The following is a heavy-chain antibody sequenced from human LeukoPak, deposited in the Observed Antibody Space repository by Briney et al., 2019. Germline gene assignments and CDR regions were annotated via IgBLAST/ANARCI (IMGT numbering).Heavy chain of an antibody. CDR3: ARDLNPARYCSGGSCYSLNY. V-gene: IGHV1-69*06. J-gene: IGHJ4*02. Sequence: SVKVSCKASGGTFSSYAISWVRQAPGQGLEWMGGIIPIFGTANYAQKFQGRVTITADKSTSTAYMELSSLRSEDTAVYYCARDLNPARYCSGGSCYSLNYWGQGTLVTVSS. CDR1: GGTFSSYA. CDR2: IIPIFGTA. D-gene: IGHD2-15*01.